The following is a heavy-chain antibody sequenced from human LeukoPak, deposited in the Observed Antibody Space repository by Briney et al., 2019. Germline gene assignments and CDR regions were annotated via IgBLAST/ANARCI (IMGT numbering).Heavy chain of an antibody. CDR2: ISYDGSNK. J-gene: IGHJ6*02. D-gene: IGHD6-13*01. Sequence: GGSMRLSRAASGFTFSSYAMHWVRQAPGKGLEWVAVISYDGSNKYYADSVKGRFTIFRDNSKNTLYLQMNSLRAEDTAVYYCARVKAAAGFRTYYYGMDVWGQGTTVTVSS. CDR1: GFTFSSYA. V-gene: IGHV3-30-3*01. CDR3: ARVKAAAGFRTYYYGMDV.